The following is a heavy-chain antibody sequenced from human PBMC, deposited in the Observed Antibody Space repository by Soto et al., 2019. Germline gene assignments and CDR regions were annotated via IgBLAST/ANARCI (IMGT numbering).Heavy chain of an antibody. CDR1: GYTFTSYY. CDR2: INPSGGST. Sequence: ASVKVSCKASGYTFTSYYMHWVRQAPGQGLEWMGIINPSGGSTSYAQKFQGRVTMTRDTSTSTVYMELSSLRSEDTAVYYCARVPLLSMVTGYYYYGMDVWGQGTTVTVSS. CDR3: ARVPLLSMVTGYYYYGMDV. J-gene: IGHJ6*02. V-gene: IGHV1-46*01. D-gene: IGHD5-18*01.